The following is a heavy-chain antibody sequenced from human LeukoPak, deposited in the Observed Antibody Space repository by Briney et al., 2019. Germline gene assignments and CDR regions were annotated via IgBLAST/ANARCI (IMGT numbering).Heavy chain of an antibody. CDR3: ASPGPEQWLLDYYYYGMDV. CDR1: GGTFSSYA. CDR2: IIPIFGTA. D-gene: IGHD6-19*01. J-gene: IGHJ6*02. V-gene: IGHV1-69*13. Sequence: SVKVSCKASGGTFSSYAISWVRQAPGQGLEWMGGIIPIFGTANYAQKFQGRVTITADESTSTAYMELSSLRSEDTAVYYCASPGPEQWLLDYYYYGMDVWGQGTTVTVSS.